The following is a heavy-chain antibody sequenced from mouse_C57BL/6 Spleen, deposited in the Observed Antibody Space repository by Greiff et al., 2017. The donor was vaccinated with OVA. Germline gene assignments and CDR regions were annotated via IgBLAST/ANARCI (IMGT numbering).Heavy chain of an antibody. CDR1: GYTFTSYW. CDR2: IYPSDSET. CDR3: ARGDSYYGNYENYFDY. D-gene: IGHD2-10*01. J-gene: IGHJ2*01. V-gene: IGHV1-61*01. Sequence: VQLQQPGAELVRPGSSVKLSCKASGYTFTSYWMDWVKQRPGQGLAWIGNIYPSDSETHYNQKFKDKATLTVDKSSSTAYMQLSSLTSEDSAVYYCARGDSYYGNYENYFDYWGQGTTLTVAS.